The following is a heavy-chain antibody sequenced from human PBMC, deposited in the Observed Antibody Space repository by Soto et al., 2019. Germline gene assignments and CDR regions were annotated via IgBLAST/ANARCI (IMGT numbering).Heavy chain of an antibody. Sequence: SETLSLTCAVYGGSFSGYYWSWIRQPPGKGLEWIGEINHSGSTNYNPSLKSRVTISVDTSKNQFSLKLSSVTAADTAVYYCAREGLRFLERGYYMDVWGKGTTVTVSS. CDR2: INHSGST. CDR1: GGSFSGYY. D-gene: IGHD3-3*01. J-gene: IGHJ6*03. CDR3: AREGLRFLERGYYMDV. V-gene: IGHV4-34*01.